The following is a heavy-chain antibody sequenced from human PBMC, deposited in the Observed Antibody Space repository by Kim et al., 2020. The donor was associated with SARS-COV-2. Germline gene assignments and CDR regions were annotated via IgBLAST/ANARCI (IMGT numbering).Heavy chain of an antibody. V-gene: IGHV3-30-3*01. CDR2: ISYDGSNK. D-gene: IGHD3-10*01. CDR1: GFTFSSYA. CDR3: ARNYGSGSYDAFDI. J-gene: IGHJ3*02. Sequence: GGSLRLSCAASGFTFSSYAMHWVRQAPGKGLEWVAVISYDGSNKYYADSVKGRFTISRDNSKNTLYLQMNSLRAEDTAVYYCARNYGSGSYDAFDIWGQGTMVTVSS.